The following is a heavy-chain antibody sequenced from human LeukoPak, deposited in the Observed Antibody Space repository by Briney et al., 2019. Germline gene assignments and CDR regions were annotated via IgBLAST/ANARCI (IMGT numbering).Heavy chain of an antibody. J-gene: IGHJ4*02. Sequence: GGSLRLSCAASGITFSNYAFTWVRQAPGKGLEWVSPISGGGYNTYYADNVKGRFTISRDNSKNMLYLQMDSLGAEDTAVYYCARDVSHGSSGYCADWGQGTLVTVSS. CDR2: ISGGGYNT. CDR1: GITFSNYA. D-gene: IGHD3-22*01. V-gene: IGHV3-23*01. CDR3: ARDVSHGSSGYCAD.